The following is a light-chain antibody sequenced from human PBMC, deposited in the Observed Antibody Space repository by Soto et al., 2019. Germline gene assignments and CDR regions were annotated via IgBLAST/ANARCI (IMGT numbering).Light chain of an antibody. CDR3: HQRSNWPS. CDR2: DAS. Sequence: EIVLTQSLATLSLSPGERATLSCRASQSISRFLAWYQQKPGQAPRLLMFDASSRAAGIPARFTGSGSGTDFTLTISSLEPEDFAVYYCHQRSNWPSFGPGTKVEIK. CDR1: QSISRF. J-gene: IGKJ3*01. V-gene: IGKV3-11*01.